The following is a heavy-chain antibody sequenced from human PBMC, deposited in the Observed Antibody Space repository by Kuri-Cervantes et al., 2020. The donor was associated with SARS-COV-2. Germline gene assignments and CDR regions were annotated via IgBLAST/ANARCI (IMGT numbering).Heavy chain of an antibody. V-gene: IGHV1-18*01. J-gene: IGHJ6*02. CDR2: ISASSGDT. Sequence: ASVKVSCKASGYTFSRFGITWVRQAPGQGLEWMGWISASSGDTNHAQKVQGRVTMTTDTSTNTAYMELRSLRSDDTAVYYCARDVDFSSGEYSYYYYGMDVWGQGTMVTVSS. CDR1: GYTFSRFG. CDR3: ARDVDFSSGEYSYYYYGMDV. D-gene: IGHD3-10*01.